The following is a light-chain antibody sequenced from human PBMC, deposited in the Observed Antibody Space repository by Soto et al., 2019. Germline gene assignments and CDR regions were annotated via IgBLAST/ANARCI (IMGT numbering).Light chain of an antibody. CDR1: QSINGY. J-gene: IGKJ1*01. CDR3: QQSYSSPWV. V-gene: IGKV1-39*01. CDR2: DAH. Sequence: CRASQSINGYVSWYQQRPGKAPNLLIYDAHSLESGAPSRFSGIEAGEEIRVRKECPQSEDQATYYIQQSYSSPWVFGPGTKVDIK.